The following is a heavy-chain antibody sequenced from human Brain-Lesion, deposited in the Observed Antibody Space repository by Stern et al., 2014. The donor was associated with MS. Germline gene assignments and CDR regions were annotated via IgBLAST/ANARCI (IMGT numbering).Heavy chain of an antibody. CDR3: ARGRVVPGFQYYATDV. CDR2: IFNSGRT. J-gene: IGHJ6*02. D-gene: IGHD2-2*01. CDR1: GGSISSGGYY. V-gene: IGHV4-61*02. Sequence: VQLEESGPGLVKPSQTLSLSCTVSGGSISSGGYYWSWIRQPAGKGLEWIGRIFNSGRTRYNPSPKNRVPISIDPSKTQFSLRLNSMTAADTAVYYCARGRVVPGFQYYATDVWGQGTTVIVSS.